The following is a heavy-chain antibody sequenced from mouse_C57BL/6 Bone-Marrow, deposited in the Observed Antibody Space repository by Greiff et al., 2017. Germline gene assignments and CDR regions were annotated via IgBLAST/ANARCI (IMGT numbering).Heavy chain of an antibody. CDR2: IWSGGST. V-gene: IGHV2-2*01. CDR3: DRNDGYSYAMDY. J-gene: IGHJ4*01. CDR1: GFSLTSYG. D-gene: IGHD2-3*01. Sequence: VQLQQSGPGLVQPSQSLSIPCTVSGFSLTSYGVPWVRQSPGKGLEWLGVIWSGGSTDYNAAFISRLSISKDNSKSQVFFKMNRLQADDTAIYYCDRNDGYSYAMDYWGQGTSVTVSS.